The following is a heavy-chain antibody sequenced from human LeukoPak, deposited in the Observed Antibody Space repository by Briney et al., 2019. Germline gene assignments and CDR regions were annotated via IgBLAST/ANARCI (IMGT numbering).Heavy chain of an antibody. CDR2: ISGSGGST. Sequence: GGSLRLSCAASGFTFSSYAMSWVRQAPGKGLEWVSAISGSGGSTYYADSVKGRFTISRDHSKNTLYVQMNSLRAEDTALFYLSKDKAPPEGATFDYWGQGTLVTVSS. J-gene: IGHJ4*02. CDR1: GFTFSSYA. CDR3: SKDKAPPEGATFDY. V-gene: IGHV3-23*01.